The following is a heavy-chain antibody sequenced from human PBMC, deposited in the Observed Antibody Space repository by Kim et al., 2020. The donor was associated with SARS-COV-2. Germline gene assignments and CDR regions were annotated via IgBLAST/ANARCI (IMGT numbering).Heavy chain of an antibody. V-gene: IGHV4-34*01. D-gene: IGHD3-22*01. J-gene: IGHJ4*02. Sequence: SLKSRVTISVDTSKNQFSLKLSSVTAADTAVYYCARGFDYYDSSGPSVGYWGQGTLVTVSS. CDR3: ARGFDYYDSSGPSVGY.